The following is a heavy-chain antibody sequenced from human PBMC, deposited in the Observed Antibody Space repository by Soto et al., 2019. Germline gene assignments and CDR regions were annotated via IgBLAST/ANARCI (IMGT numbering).Heavy chain of an antibody. V-gene: IGHV3-33*08. D-gene: IGHD5-12*01. CDR3: ARDGDIHGGPPHKNYAMDV. Sequence: QVRLVESGGGVVQPGRSLRLSCSASGFTFRNFGFHWVRQAPGKGLEWVALIWYDGSNKYYAESLKGRVYISRDNSNKTLYLEMKSLRFEDTAVYYCARDGDIHGGPPHKNYAMDVWGQGTTVTV. CDR1: GFTFRNFG. J-gene: IGHJ6*02. CDR2: IWYDGSNK.